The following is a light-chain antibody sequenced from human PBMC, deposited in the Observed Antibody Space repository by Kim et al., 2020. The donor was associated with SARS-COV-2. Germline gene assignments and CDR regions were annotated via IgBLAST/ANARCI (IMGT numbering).Light chain of an antibody. V-gene: IGLV3-25*03. CDR1: ALPEKQ. CDR3: QSADGSGTYV. Sequence: VSPAQTARITCSGDALPEKQTYWYQQKSGQAPLLLIYKDSERPSGIPGRFSGSSSGTTVTLTISGVQAEDDADYYCQSADGSGTYVFGTGTKVTVL. J-gene: IGLJ1*01. CDR2: KDS.